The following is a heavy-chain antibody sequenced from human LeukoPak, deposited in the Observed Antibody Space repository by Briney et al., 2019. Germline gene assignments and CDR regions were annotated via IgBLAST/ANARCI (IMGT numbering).Heavy chain of an antibody. CDR1: GFTVSSNY. J-gene: IGHJ3*02. V-gene: IGHV3-66*02. CDR3: ARDSGSYYLDAFDT. Sequence: PGGSLRLSCAASGFTVSSNYMSWVRQAPGKGLEWVSVIYSGGSTYQADSVKGRFTISRDNSKNTLYLQMNSLRAEDTAVYYCARDSGSYYLDAFDTWGQGTMVTVSS. D-gene: IGHD1-26*01. CDR2: IYSGGST.